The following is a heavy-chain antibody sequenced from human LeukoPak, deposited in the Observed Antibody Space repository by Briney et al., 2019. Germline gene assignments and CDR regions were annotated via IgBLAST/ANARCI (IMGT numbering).Heavy chain of an antibody. CDR1: GGSISSYY. V-gene: IGHV4-59*01. Sequence: SETLPLTCTVSGGSISSYYWSWIRQPPGKGLEWIGYIYYSGSTNYNPSLKSRVTISVDTSKNQFSLKLSSVTAADTAVYYCARDDSSTLDYWGQGTLVTVSS. CDR3: ARDDSSTLDY. D-gene: IGHD6-13*01. CDR2: IYYSGST. J-gene: IGHJ4*02.